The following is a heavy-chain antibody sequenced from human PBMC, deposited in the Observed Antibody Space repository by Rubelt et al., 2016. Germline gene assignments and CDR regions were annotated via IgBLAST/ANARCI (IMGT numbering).Heavy chain of an antibody. CDR1: SFS. CDR2: ISTSGSTI. Sequence: SFSMSWVRQVPGKGLEWVSWISTSGSTIFYADSVKGRFTISRDNARDNAKSSLYLQMDSLRADDTAVYYCARDPVGTTVRHFDYWGQGTLVTVSS. V-gene: IGHV3-48*01. J-gene: IGHJ4*02. D-gene: IGHD1-26*01. CDR3: ARDPVGTTVRHFDY.